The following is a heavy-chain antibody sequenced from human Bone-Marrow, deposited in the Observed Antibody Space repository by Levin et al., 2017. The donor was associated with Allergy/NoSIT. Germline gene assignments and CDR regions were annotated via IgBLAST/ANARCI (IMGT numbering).Heavy chain of an antibody. CDR1: GDSISSDTYY. V-gene: IGHV4-61*02. D-gene: IGHD2-2*02. Sequence: SQTLSLTCPVSGDSISSDTYYWSWIRQPAGKGLEWIGRIYISGITNYNPSLKSRVSVSVDTSKNQFSLKLSSVTAADTAVYYCAREIPPGWFDTWGQGTLVTVSS. J-gene: IGHJ5*02. CDR2: IYISGIT. CDR3: AREIPPGWFDT.